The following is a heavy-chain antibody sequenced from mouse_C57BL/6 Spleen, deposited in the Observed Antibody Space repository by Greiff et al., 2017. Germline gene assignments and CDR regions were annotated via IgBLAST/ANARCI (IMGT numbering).Heavy chain of an antibody. V-gene: IGHV1-69*01. CDR1: GYTFTSYW. Sequence: QVQLQQPGAELVMPGASVKLSCKASGYTFTSYWMHWVKQRPGQGLEWIGEIDPSDSYTNYNQKFKGKSTLTVDKSSSTAYMQLSSLTSEDSAVYYCARKGIYYDYDGAMDYWGQGTSVTVSS. D-gene: IGHD2-4*01. CDR3: ARKGIYYDYDGAMDY. J-gene: IGHJ4*01. CDR2: IDPSDSYT.